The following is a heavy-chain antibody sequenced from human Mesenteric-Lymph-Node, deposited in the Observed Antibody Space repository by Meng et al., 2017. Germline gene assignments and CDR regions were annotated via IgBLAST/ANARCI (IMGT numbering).Heavy chain of an antibody. Sequence: EVQLVESGGGLVQPGGSLRLSSAASGFTFSSYWMHWVRQAPGKGLVWVSRINSDGSSTSYADSVKGRFTISRDNAKNTLYLQMNSLRAEDTAVYYCARSGVLLWFGAIDYWGQGTLVTVSS. V-gene: IGHV3-74*01. D-gene: IGHD3-10*01. J-gene: IGHJ4*02. CDR2: INSDGSST. CDR1: GFTFSSYW. CDR3: ARSGVLLWFGAIDY.